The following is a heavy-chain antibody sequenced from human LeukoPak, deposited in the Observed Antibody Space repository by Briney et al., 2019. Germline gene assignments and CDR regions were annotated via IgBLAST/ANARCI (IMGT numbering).Heavy chain of an antibody. D-gene: IGHD1-26*01. J-gene: IGHJ4*02. CDR1: GVSFSGYY. V-gene: IGHV4-59*08. CDR2: IYYSGST. Sequence: SETLSLTCAVYGVSFSGYYWSWIRQPPGKGLEWIGYIYYSGSTNYNASLKSRVTISVDTSKNQFSLKLSSVTAADTAVYYCARTREWELLYYFDYWGQGTLVTVSS. CDR3: ARTREWELLYYFDY.